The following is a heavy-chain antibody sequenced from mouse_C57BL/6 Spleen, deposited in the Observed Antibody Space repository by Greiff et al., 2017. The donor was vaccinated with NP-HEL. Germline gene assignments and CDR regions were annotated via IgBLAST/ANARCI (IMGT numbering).Heavy chain of an antibody. Sequence: EVMLVESEGGLVQPGSSMKLSCTASGFTFSDYYMAWVRQVPEKGLEWVANINYDGSSTYYLDSLKSRFIISRDNAKNILYLQMSSLKSEDTATYYCARNFRTGFDYWGQGTTLTVSS. J-gene: IGHJ2*01. CDR3: ARNFRTGFDY. V-gene: IGHV5-16*01. CDR2: INYDGSST. CDR1: GFTFSDYY.